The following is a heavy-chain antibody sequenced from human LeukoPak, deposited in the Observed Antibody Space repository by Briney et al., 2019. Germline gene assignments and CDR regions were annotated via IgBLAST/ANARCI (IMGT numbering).Heavy chain of an antibody. D-gene: IGHD6-13*01. J-gene: IGHJ4*02. CDR3: TRHVSVAAGGR. CDR2: IHHSGST. CDR1: GGSLTDNY. V-gene: IGHV4-34*01. Sequence: PAETLSLTCAVYGGSLTDNYWSWIRQPPGKRLEWIGEIHHSGSTKYNPSLKSRVTISVDTSKNQFSLKLNSMTAADTAVYYCTRHVSVAAGGRWGQGTLVTVSS.